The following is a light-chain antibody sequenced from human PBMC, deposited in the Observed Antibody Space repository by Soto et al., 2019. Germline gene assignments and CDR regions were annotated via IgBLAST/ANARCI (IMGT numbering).Light chain of an antibody. V-gene: IGKV3-20*01. CDR3: QHYGSSPGLT. CDR1: QIISSSY. Sequence: ESVLTQSPGTLSLSPGERATLSCRASQIISSSYLAWYQQRPGQAPSLLIYGASSRATGIPDRFSGSGSGTDFTLTITGLEPEDFAVYYCQHYGSSPGLTFGGGTEVEIK. CDR2: GAS. J-gene: IGKJ4*01.